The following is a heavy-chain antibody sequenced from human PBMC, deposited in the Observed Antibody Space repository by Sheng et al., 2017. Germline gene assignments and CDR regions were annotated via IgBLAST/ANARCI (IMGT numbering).Heavy chain of an antibody. Sequence: VQLVESGGGVVQPGTSLRLSCAASGFTLIDHSMNWVRQAPGKGLEWVSSISETSMYIHYADSVKGRFTISRDNVKNSLYLQMNRLRVEDTAVYYCVRDEVGSAGDPDYWGQGTLVTVSS. CDR3: VRDEVGSAGDPDY. CDR1: GFTLIDHS. V-gene: IGHV3-21*01. J-gene: IGHJ4*02. CDR2: ISETSMYI. D-gene: IGHD4-17*01.